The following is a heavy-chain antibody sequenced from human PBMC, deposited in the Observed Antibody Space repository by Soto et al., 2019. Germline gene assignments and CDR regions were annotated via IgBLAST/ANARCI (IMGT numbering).Heavy chain of an antibody. D-gene: IGHD3-10*01. J-gene: IGHJ6*02. CDR3: AKDLYGSGSYGMDV. CDR1: GFTFSFYG. Sequence: PGGSLRLSCAASGFTFSFYGMSWVRQAPGKGLDWVSGISGSCGSTYYADSVKGRFIISRDDSKNTLYLHMNSLRAEDTAVYYCAKDLYGSGSYGMDVWGQGTTVTVSS. V-gene: IGHV3-23*01. CDR2: ISGSCGST.